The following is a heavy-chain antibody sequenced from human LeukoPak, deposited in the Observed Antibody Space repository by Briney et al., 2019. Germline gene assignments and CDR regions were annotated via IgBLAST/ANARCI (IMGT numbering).Heavy chain of an antibody. V-gene: IGHV3-48*03. Sequence: GGSLRLSCAASGFTFSSYEMNWVRQAPGKGLEWVSYISSSGSTIYYADSVTGRFTISRDNSNNTVYLQMNSLRPEDTAVYYCAKDRGSNWGIDPWGQGTLVTVSS. CDR1: GFTFSSYE. J-gene: IGHJ5*02. CDR2: ISSSGSTI. CDR3: AKDRGSNWGIDP. D-gene: IGHD6-13*01.